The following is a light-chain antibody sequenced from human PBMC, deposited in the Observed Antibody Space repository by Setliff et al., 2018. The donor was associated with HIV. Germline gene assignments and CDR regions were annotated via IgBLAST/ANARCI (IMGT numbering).Light chain of an antibody. Sequence: DIVMTQSPDSLAVSLGERATINCKSSRSILYSSNNKNYLAWHQQKPGQPPKLLFYWASTRESGVPDRFGGSGSGTDFTLTISSLQAEDVAVYYCQQYFNTLSVGGGTKVDIK. CDR1: RSILYSSNNKNY. V-gene: IGKV4-1*01. CDR2: WAS. CDR3: QQYFNTLS. J-gene: IGKJ4*01.